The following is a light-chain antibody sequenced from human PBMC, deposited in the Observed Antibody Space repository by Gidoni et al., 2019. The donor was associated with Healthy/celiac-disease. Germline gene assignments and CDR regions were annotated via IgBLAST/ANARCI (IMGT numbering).Light chain of an antibody. CDR1: QSVSSSY. CDR2: GAS. J-gene: IGKJ2*02. Sequence: EMVWTQAPGTLSLSPGERATLSCRASQSVSSSYLAWYQQTPGQAPRLLIYGASSRATGIPDRFSGSGSGTDFPLTISSLDPADFAVYYCQQYGSSPRTFGQGTKLEIK. CDR3: QQYGSSPRT. V-gene: IGKV3-20*01.